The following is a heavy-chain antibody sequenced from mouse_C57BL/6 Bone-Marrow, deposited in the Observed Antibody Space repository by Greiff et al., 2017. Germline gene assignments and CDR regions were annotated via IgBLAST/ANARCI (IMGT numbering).Heavy chain of an antibody. CDR3: SRGPYSSCFFDY. J-gene: IGHJ2*01. CDR1: GYTFTGYW. D-gene: IGHD1-1*01. CDR2: IFPGSGST. Sequence: QVQLQQSGAELMKPGASVKLSCKATGYTFTGYWIEWVKQRPGHGLEWIGEIFPGSGSTNYNEKFQGKATFTADNSSNTAYMQLNSLTTEDSAIYYCSRGPYSSCFFDYWGQGTTLTVSS. V-gene: IGHV1-9*01.